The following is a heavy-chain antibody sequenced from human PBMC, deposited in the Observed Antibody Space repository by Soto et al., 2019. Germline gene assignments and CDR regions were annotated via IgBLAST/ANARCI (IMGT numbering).Heavy chain of an antibody. Sequence: GGSMRLSCAASGFTFSSYWMSWVRQAPGKGLEWVANIKQDGSEKYYVDSVKGRFTISRDNAKNSLYLQMNSLRAEDTAVYYCATLPLIAAAGTSHCDYWGQGTMGIVSA. CDR1: GFTFSSYW. CDR3: ATLPLIAAAGTSHCDY. J-gene: IGHJ4*02. D-gene: IGHD6-13*01. CDR2: IKQDGSEK. V-gene: IGHV3-7*01.